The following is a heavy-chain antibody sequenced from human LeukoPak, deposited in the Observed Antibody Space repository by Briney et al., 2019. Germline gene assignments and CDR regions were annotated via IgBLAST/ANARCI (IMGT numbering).Heavy chain of an antibody. V-gene: IGHV4-61*02. CDR3: ARQSAVEQTT. Sequence: SQTLSLTCTVSAGSISSGSHYWSWIRQPAGKGLEWIGLIYTSAYTKTNPSLESRVTISLDTYKHQFSLKLGSVTAADAAVYYCARQSAVEQTTWGQGTLVTVSS. J-gene: IGHJ4*02. CDR1: AGSISSGSHY. D-gene: IGHD4-17*01. CDR2: IYTSAYT.